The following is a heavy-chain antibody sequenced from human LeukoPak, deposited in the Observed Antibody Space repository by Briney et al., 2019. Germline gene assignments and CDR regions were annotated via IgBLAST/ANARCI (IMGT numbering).Heavy chain of an antibody. D-gene: IGHD5-18*01. CDR3: ARDSGYSYGTFDY. CDR2: ISYDGSNK. J-gene: IGHJ4*02. V-gene: IGHV3-30-3*01. Sequence: GGSLGLSCAASGFTFSSYAMHWVRQAPGKGLEWVAVISYDGSNKYYADSVKGRFTISRDNSKNTLYLQMNSLRAEDTAVYYCARDSGYSYGTFDYWGQGTLVTVSS. CDR1: GFTFSSYA.